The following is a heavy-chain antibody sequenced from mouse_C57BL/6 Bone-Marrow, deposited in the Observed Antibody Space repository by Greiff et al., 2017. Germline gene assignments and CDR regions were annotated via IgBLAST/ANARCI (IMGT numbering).Heavy chain of an antibody. J-gene: IGHJ2*01. Sequence: EVKVVESGGDLVKPGGSLTLSCAASGFTFSSYGMSWVRQTPDKRLEWVATISSGGSYNDYPDSVKGRFTISRDNAKNTLYLQMSSLKSEDTAMYYCARQPGSFDYWGQGTTLTVSS. V-gene: IGHV5-6*01. D-gene: IGHD2-2*01. CDR2: ISSGGSYN. CDR3: ARQPGSFDY. CDR1: GFTFSSYG.